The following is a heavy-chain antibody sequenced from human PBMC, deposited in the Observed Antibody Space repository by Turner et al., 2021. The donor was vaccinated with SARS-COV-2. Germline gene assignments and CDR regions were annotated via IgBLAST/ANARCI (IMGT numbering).Heavy chain of an antibody. D-gene: IGHD3-22*01. CDR1: GGAITRSSYY. V-gene: IGHV4-39*01. CDR2: CYYSGST. CDR3: ARRLVVQGTDDYSYYYGMDV. Sequence: QLQLQESGPGLVKPSETLSLTCTVPGGAITRSSYYWGWIRQPPGKGREWIGNCYYSGSTYYNPSLKSRVTISVDTSKNQFSLKLSSVTATDTAVYYCARRLVVQGTDDYSYYYGMDVWGQGTTVTVSS. J-gene: IGHJ6*02.